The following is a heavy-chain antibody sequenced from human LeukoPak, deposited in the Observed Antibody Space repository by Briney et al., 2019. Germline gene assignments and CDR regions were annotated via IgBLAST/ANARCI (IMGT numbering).Heavy chain of an antibody. CDR1: GFTFSDYY. CDR2: ISSSGSTI. D-gene: IGHD6-6*01. J-gene: IGHJ4*02. CDR3: PSQKYSSHIDY. Sequence: GGSLRLSCAASGFTFSDYYMSWIRQAPGKGLEWVSYISSSGSTIYYADSVKGRFTISRDNAKNSLYLQMNSLRAEDTAVYYCPSQKYSSHIDYWGQGTLVTVSS. V-gene: IGHV3-11*01.